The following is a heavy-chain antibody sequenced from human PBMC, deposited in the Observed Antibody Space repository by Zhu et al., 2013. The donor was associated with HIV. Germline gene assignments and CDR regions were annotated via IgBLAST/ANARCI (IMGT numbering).Heavy chain of an antibody. CDR2: IIPIFGTA. CDR1: GGTFSSYA. CDR3: AREGVGYSSGLNWFDP. V-gene: IGHV1-69*01. D-gene: IGHD2-15*01. Sequence: QVQLVQSGAEVKKPGSSVKVSCKASGGTFSSYAISWVRQAPGQGLEWMGGIIPIFGTANYAQKFQGRATITADESTSTAYMELSSLRSEDTAVYYCAREGVGYSSGLNWFDPWGQGTLVTVSS. J-gene: IGHJ5*02.